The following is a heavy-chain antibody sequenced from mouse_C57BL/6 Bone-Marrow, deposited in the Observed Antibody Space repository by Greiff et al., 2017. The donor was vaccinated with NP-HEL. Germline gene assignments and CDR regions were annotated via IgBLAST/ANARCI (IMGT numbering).Heavy chain of an antibody. D-gene: IGHD1-1*01. J-gene: IGHJ4*01. Sequence: VQLQQPGAELVKPGASVKLSCKASGYTFTSYWMQWVKQRPGQGLEWIGEIDPSDSYTNYNQKFKGKATLTVDTSSSTAYMQLSSLTSEDSAVYYCARSRYYGSSSMDYWGQGTSVTVSS. CDR2: IDPSDSYT. V-gene: IGHV1-50*01. CDR1: GYTFTSYW. CDR3: ARSRYYGSSSMDY.